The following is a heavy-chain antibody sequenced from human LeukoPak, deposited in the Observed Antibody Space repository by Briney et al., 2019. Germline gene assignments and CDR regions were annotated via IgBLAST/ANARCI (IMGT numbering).Heavy chain of an antibody. V-gene: IGHV3-23*01. CDR2: ISGGGGST. Sequence: GGSLRLSCAASGFTFSSYAMSWVRQAPGKGLEWVSAISGGGGSTYYADSVKGRFTISRDNSKNTLYLQMNSLRAEDTAVYYCAKDASGEYFDWLLHPYYFDYWGQGTLVTVSS. D-gene: IGHD3-9*01. CDR1: GFTFSSYA. CDR3: AKDASGEYFDWLLHPYYFDY. J-gene: IGHJ4*02.